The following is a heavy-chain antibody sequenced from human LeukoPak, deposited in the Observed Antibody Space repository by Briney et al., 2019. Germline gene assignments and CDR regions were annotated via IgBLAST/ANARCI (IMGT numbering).Heavy chain of an antibody. V-gene: IGHV1-2*02. D-gene: IGHD6-13*01. J-gene: IGHJ4*02. Sequence: ASVKVSCKASGYTFTGYYMHWVRQAPGQGLEWMGWINPNSGGTNYAQKFQGRVTMTRDTSISTAYMELSRLRSDDTAVYYCARAIRGGSSLFSDYWGQGTLVTVSS. CDR3: ARAIRGGSSLFSDY. CDR2: INPNSGGT. CDR1: GYTFTGYY.